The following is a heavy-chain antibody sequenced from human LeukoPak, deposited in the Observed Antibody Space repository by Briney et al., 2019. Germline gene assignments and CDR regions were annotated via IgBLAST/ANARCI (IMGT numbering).Heavy chain of an antibody. CDR1: GFTFSSYS. CDR2: ISSSSSYI. CDR3: ARDEYYYDSSGYSPYYFDY. Sequence: GGSLRLSCAASGFTFSSYSMNWVRQAPGKGLEWVSSISSSSSYIYYADSVKGRFTISRDNAKNSLYLQMNSLRAEDTAVYYCARDEYYYDSSGYSPYYFDYWGQGTLVTVSS. V-gene: IGHV3-21*01. J-gene: IGHJ4*02. D-gene: IGHD3-22*01.